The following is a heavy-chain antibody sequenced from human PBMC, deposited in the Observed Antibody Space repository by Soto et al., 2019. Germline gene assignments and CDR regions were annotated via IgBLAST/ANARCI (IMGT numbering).Heavy chain of an antibody. CDR3: AKEYSTSFDY. CDR2: ISAGGSNT. V-gene: IGHV3-23*01. CDR1: GFSFSHDA. D-gene: IGHD6-6*01. J-gene: IGHJ4*02. Sequence: GGQRLSGADSGFSFSHDAMNWVRQAPGKGLEWVSAISAGGSNTNYAHSVKGRFTISSETSKNTLSLQMNSLRAEDTDVYYCAKEYSTSFDYWGQGTLVLVSS.